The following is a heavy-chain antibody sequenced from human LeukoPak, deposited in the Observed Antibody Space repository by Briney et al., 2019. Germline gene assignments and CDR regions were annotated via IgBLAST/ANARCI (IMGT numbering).Heavy chain of an antibody. CDR1: GGSISSSSYY. J-gene: IGHJ2*01. CDR2: LYYSGST. V-gene: IGHV4-39*07. D-gene: IGHD3-22*01. CDR3: ARQDYYDTGTWYFDL. Sequence: SETLSLTCSVSGGSISSSSYYWGWIRQPPGKGLEWIGSLYYSGSTYYNPSLKSRVTISMDKSKNQFSLKLSSVTAADTAVYYCARQDYYDTGTWYFDLWGRGTLVTVSS.